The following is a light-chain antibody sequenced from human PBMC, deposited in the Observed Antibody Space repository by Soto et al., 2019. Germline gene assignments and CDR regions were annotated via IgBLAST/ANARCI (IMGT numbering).Light chain of an antibody. Sequence: QSVLTKPASVSGSPGQSSTRSCTGTSSDVGGYNYVSLFQHHPGKAPKLIIYEVSYRPSGVSNRFSGSKSGDTASLTISGLQEEDEAAQYCSSFPSTSTRYDFGTGTKVTVL. V-gene: IGLV2-14*01. CDR2: EVS. J-gene: IGLJ1*01. CDR3: SSFPSTSTRYD. CDR1: SSDVGGYNY.